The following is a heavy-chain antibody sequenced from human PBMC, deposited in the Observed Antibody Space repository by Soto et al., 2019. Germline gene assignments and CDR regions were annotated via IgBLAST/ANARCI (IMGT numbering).Heavy chain of an antibody. CDR1: GFTFSSYG. CDR3: AREGMPRSYYYYGMDV. Sequence: XGSVKLSCAASGFTFSSYGMHWVRQAPGKGLEWVAVIWYDGSNKYYADSVKGRFTISRDNSKDTLYLQMNSLRAEDTAVYYCAREGMPRSYYYYGMDVWGQGTTVTVSS. D-gene: IGHD2-2*01. CDR2: IWYDGSNK. J-gene: IGHJ6*02. V-gene: IGHV3-33*01.